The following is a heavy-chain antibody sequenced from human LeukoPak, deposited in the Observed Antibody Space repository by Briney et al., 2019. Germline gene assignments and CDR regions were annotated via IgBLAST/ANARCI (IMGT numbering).Heavy chain of an antibody. Sequence: HAGGSLRLSCAASEFTFTSYELNWVRQAPGKGLEWVSYISSSGNTISYADSVKGRFTISRDNAKNSLYLQVISLRAEDTAVYYCARGPSIAARYDAFDIWGQGTMVTVSS. V-gene: IGHV3-48*03. J-gene: IGHJ3*02. D-gene: IGHD6-6*01. CDR1: EFTFTSYE. CDR3: ARGPSIAARYDAFDI. CDR2: ISSSGNTI.